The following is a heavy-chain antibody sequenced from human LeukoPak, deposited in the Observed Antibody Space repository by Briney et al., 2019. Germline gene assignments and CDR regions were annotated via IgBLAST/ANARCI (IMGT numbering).Heavy chain of an antibody. Sequence: GGSLRLSCAASGFTFSTYTMNWVRQAPGKGLEWVSSITSGSGYIYYADSVKSRFTISRDNAKNSLYLQMNSLRAEDTALYYCARVYNSGQNDYWGQGTLVTVSS. J-gene: IGHJ4*02. CDR3: ARVYNSGQNDY. D-gene: IGHD6-19*01. V-gene: IGHV3-21*01. CDR2: ITSGSGYI. CDR1: GFTFSTYT.